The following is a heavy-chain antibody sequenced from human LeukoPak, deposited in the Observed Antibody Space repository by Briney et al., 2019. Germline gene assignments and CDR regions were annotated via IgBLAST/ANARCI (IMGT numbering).Heavy chain of an antibody. J-gene: IGHJ3*02. CDR2: MYYSGST. D-gene: IGHD5-24*01. V-gene: IGHV4-39*01. Sequence: SETLSLTCTVSGGSFSSSSYYWGWIRQPPGKGLGWIGSMYYSGSTYYNASLRSRLTISVDTSKNQFSLKLSSVTAADTAVYYCARHFDRDGYKSNAFDIWGQGTMVTVSS. CDR1: GGSFSSSSYY. CDR3: ARHFDRDGYKSNAFDI.